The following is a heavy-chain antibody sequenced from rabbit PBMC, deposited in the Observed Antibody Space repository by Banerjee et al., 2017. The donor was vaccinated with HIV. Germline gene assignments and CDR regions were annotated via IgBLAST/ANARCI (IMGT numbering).Heavy chain of an antibody. D-gene: IGHD1-1*01. V-gene: IGHV1S40*01. CDR1: GLDFSSSYD. CDR2: IYTGSDST. J-gene: IGHJ4*01. Sequence: QSLEESGGDLVKPGASLTLTCTASGLDFSSSYDMCWVRQAPGKGLEWIACIYTGSDSTFYATWVNGRFTISKTSSTTVTLQVTSLTAADTATYFCARAYVGTFAHDLWGPGTLVTVS. CDR3: ARAYVGTFAHDL.